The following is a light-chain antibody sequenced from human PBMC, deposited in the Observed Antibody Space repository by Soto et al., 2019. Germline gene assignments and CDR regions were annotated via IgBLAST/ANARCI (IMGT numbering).Light chain of an antibody. Sequence: QSVLTQPPSVSAAPGQKVTISCSGSNSNIGNKDVSWYQQFPGTALKLLIYDNNRRPSGIPDRFSASKSGTLATLAITGLQTGDEADYYCGTWDSGLSVVVFGGGTEVTVL. V-gene: IGLV1-51*01. CDR2: DNN. J-gene: IGLJ2*01. CDR1: NSNIGNKD. CDR3: GTWDSGLSVVV.